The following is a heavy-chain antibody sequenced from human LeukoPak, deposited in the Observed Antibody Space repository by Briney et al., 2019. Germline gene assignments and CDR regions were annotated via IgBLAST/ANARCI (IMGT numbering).Heavy chain of an antibody. CDR2: INAGNANT. V-gene: IGHV1-3*01. D-gene: IGHD4-17*01. CDR3: ARETAVTQNDAFGI. Sequence: ASVKVSCKASGYTFTSHTVHWVRQAPGQRLEWMGWINAGNANTKYSQKFQGRVTITRDTSATTAYMDLSSLKSEDTAVYYCARETAVTQNDAFGIWGQGTIITVSS. CDR1: GYTFTSHT. J-gene: IGHJ3*02.